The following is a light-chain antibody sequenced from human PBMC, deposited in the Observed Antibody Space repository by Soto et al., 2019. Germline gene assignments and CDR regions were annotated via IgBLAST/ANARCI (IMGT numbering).Light chain of an antibody. CDR1: QSVSSN. Sequence: EVGVTRSPATGSVCPGERATLSGRASQSVSSNLAWYQQKPGQAPRLLIYGASTRAPGVPARFSVSGSGTEFTLTISRLQSEDFAVYFCQQYYDWQTFSQGTKVDIK. CDR3: QQYYDWQT. CDR2: GAS. V-gene: IGKV3-15*01. J-gene: IGKJ1*01.